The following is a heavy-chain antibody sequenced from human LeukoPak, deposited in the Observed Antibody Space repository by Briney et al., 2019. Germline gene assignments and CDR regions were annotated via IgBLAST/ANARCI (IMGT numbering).Heavy chain of an antibody. CDR1: GFTFSSYA. CDR3: ATQYFGVVLNNYYYMDV. V-gene: IGHV3-48*04. D-gene: IGHD3-3*01. J-gene: IGHJ6*03. Sequence: GGSLRLSCAASGFTFSSYAMSWVRQAPGKGLEWVSYISSSGSTIYYADSVKGRFTISRDNAKNSLYLQMNSLRAEDTAVYYCATQYFGVVLNNYYYMDVWGKGTTVTVSS. CDR2: ISSSGSTI.